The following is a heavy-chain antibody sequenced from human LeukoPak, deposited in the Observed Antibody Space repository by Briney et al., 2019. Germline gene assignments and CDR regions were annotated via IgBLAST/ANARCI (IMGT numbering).Heavy chain of an antibody. CDR2: IYSGGST. J-gene: IGHJ4*02. Sequence: GGSLRLSCAASGFPVSSNYMSWVRQAPGKGLEWVSVIYSGGSTYYADSVKGRFTISRDNSKNTLYLQMNSLRAEDTAVYYCAKRAFWSGYWYYYDSSGPEAPFDYWGQGTLVTVSS. CDR1: GFPVSSNY. V-gene: IGHV3-53*01. D-gene: IGHD3-22*01. CDR3: AKRAFWSGYWYYYDSSGPEAPFDY.